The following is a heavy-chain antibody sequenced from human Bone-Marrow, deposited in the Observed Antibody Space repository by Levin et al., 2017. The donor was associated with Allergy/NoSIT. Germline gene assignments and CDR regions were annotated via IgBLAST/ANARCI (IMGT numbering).Heavy chain of an antibody. CDR1: GYTFTSYY. V-gene: IGHV1-46*01. CDR3: ARHTHYGGNPDYFDY. CDR2: INPSGGST. J-gene: IGHJ4*02. D-gene: IGHD4-23*01. Sequence: ASVKVSCKASGYTFTSYYMHWVRQAPGQGLEWMGIINPSGGSTSYAQKFQGRVTMTRDTSTNTVYMELSSLRSEDTAVYYCARHTHYGGNPDYFDYWGQGTLVTVSS.